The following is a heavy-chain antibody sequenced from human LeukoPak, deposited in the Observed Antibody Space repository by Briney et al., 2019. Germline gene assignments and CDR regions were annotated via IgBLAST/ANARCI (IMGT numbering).Heavy chain of an antibody. CDR1: GFTFSSYS. CDR3: ARDRGFGREDWFDP. D-gene: IGHD3-10*01. V-gene: IGHV3-21*01. CDR2: ISSSSYI. Sequence: TGGSLRLSCAASGFTFSSYSMNWVRQAPGKGLEWVSSISSSSYIYYADSVKGRFTISRDNAKNSLYLQMNSLRAEDTAVYYCARDRGFGREDWFDPWGQGTLVTVSS. J-gene: IGHJ5*02.